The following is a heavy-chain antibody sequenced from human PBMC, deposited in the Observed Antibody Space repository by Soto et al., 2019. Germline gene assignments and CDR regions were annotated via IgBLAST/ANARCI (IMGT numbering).Heavy chain of an antibody. D-gene: IGHD2-15*01. V-gene: IGHV3-11*06. CDR2: ISPGSRYP. Sequence: PRGSLRLSCAGSGFTFGDSYMSWIRQAPGKGLEWLSYISPGSRYPTYADSVKGRFTISRDNAKRSLYLQMMSLTAEDTAIYYCVRGGGGGLFDPWGQGTMVTVS. CDR3: VRGGGGGLFDP. CDR1: GFTFGDSY. J-gene: IGHJ5*02.